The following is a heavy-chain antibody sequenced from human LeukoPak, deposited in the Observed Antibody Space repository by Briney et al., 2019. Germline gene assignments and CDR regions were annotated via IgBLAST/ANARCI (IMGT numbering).Heavy chain of an antibody. V-gene: IGHV3-30*18. CDR3: AKDLQVTPDY. D-gene: IGHD2-21*02. CDR1: GFTFSSYE. J-gene: IGHJ4*02. CDR2: ISYDGTNK. Sequence: GGSLRLSCAASGFTFSSYEMNWVRQAPGKGLEWVAFISYDGTNKYYADSVRGRFTISRDNSKNTLFLQMNSLRAEDTAVYYCAKDLQVTPDYWGQGTLVTVSS.